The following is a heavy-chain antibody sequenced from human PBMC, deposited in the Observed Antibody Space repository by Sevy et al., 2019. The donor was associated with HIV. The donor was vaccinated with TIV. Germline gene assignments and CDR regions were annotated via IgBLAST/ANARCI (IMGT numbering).Heavy chain of an antibody. J-gene: IGHJ5*02. V-gene: IGHV3-30-3*01. Sequence: GGSLRLSCAASGFPFSTYALHRVRQAPGKGLEWVAVISYDGSNKYYADSVKGRFTISRDSSKNTLYLQMNSLTTEDTAVYYCARDLRSNYNNYFDPWGQGTLVTVSS. CDR3: ARDLRSNYNNYFDP. D-gene: IGHD4-4*01. CDR2: ISYDGSNK. CDR1: GFPFSTYA.